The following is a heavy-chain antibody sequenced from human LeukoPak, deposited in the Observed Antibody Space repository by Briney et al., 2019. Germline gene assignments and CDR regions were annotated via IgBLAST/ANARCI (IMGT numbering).Heavy chain of an antibody. CDR1: GLTVSNNY. V-gene: IGHV3-53*01. J-gene: IGHJ4*02. CDR3: ARGPN. Sequence: GGSLRLSCAASGLTVSNNYMNWVRQAPGKGLEWVSVVYSAGSTYYADSVKGRFTISRDDSKNTLYLQMNSLKAEDTAVYYCARGPNWGQGTLVTVSS. CDR2: VYSAGST.